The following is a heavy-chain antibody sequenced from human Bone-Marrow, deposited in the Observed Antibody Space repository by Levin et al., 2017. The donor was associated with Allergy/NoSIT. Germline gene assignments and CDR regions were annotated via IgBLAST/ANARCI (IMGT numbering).Heavy chain of an antibody. V-gene: IGHV3-15*01. CDR2: IKSKTDGGTT. CDR3: TADYDNIWGSYRNTRYFEY. D-gene: IGHD3-16*02. J-gene: IGHJ4*02. CDR1: GFTFTNVW. Sequence: AGGSLRLSCAASGFTFTNVWMSWVRQAPGKGLEWVGRIKSKTDGGTTDYAAPVKGRFTISRDDSKNTLYLQMDSLRTEDAAVYYCTADYDNIWGSYRNTRYFEYWGQGTLVTVSS.